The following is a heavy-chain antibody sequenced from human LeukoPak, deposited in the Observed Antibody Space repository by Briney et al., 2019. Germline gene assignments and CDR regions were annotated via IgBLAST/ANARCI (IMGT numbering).Heavy chain of an antibody. CDR3: ARDHRDGYNSHFDY. CDR1: GFTFSSYS. Sequence: GGSLRLSCAASGFTFSSYSVNWVRQAPGKGLEWVSSISSSSSYIYYADSVKGRFTISRDNAKNSLYLQMNSLRAEDTAVYYCARDHRDGYNSHFDYWGQGTLVTVSS. V-gene: IGHV3-21*01. J-gene: IGHJ4*02. CDR2: ISSSSSYI. D-gene: IGHD5-24*01.